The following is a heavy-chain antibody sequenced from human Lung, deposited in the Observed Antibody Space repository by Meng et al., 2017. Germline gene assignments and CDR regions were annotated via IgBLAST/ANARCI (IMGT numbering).Heavy chain of an antibody. CDR3: ARGPTTMAHDFDY. Sequence: QVQLPQWGAGLFTPSEPLSLCWVFSGVSFSDYYWGWIRQPPGKGLEWIWEINHSGSTNYNPSLESRAIISVDPSQNNLSLMLSSVTAADSAVYYCARGPTTMAHDFDYWGQGTLVTVSS. J-gene: IGHJ4*02. V-gene: IGHV4-34*01. CDR2: INHSGST. CDR1: GVSFSDYY. D-gene: IGHD4-11*01.